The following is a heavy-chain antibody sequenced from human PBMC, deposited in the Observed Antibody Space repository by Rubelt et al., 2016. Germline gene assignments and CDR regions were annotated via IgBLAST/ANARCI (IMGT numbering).Heavy chain of an antibody. D-gene: IGHD3-22*01. Sequence: QLVESGGGLAHRGGSLRLPCAASGFTFNTHWMHWVRQAPGKGLMWVSRVNGDGSSTRYADSVKGRLTISRDNTKNTLYLQMNSLRAEDTAVYYCARGPGENYDNSGYLIDYWGRGTLVTVSS. CDR3: ARGPGENYDNSGYLIDY. J-gene: IGHJ4*02. V-gene: IGHV3-74*02. CDR1: GFTFNTHW. CDR2: VNGDGSST.